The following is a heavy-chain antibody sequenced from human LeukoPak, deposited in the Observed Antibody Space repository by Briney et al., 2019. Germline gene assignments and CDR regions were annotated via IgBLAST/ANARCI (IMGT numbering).Heavy chain of an antibody. Sequence: GGSLRLSCAASGFTFSDYYMSWIRQAPGKGLEWISYISTSGSTIYYADSVKGRFTISRDNAKNSLYLQMNSLRAEDTAVYYCAREEDGYNSGYFDYWGQGTLVTVSS. CDR3: AREEDGYNSGYFDY. CDR2: ISTSGSTI. D-gene: IGHD5-24*01. J-gene: IGHJ4*02. V-gene: IGHV3-11*01. CDR1: GFTFSDYY.